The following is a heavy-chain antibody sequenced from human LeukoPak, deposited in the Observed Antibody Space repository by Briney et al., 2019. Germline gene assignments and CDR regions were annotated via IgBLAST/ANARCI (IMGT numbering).Heavy chain of an antibody. Sequence: GGSLRLSCAASGFTFSSCGMHWVRQAPGKGLEWVAVISYDGSNKYYADSVKGRFTISRDNSRNTLYLQMNSLRAGDTALYYCAKDAYFYDSSDYGTRSSAGNYYYGMDVWGQGTTVTVSS. CDR3: AKDAYFYDSSDYGTRSSAGNYYYGMDV. D-gene: IGHD3-22*01. CDR2: ISYDGSNK. CDR1: GFTFSSCG. J-gene: IGHJ6*02. V-gene: IGHV3-30*18.